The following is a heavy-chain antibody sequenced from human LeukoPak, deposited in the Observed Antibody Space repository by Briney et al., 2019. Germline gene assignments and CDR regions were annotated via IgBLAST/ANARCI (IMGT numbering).Heavy chain of an antibody. CDR2: ISGSGGST. V-gene: IGHV3-23*01. CDR1: GFTFSSYA. CDR3: AANGGYSYGFHFDY. D-gene: IGHD5-18*01. Sequence: PGGSLRLSCAASGFTFSSYAMSWVRQAPGKGLEWVSAISGSGGSTYCADSVKGRFTISRDNSKNTLYLQMNSLRAEDTAVYYCAANGGYSYGFHFDYWGQGTLVTVSS. J-gene: IGHJ4*02.